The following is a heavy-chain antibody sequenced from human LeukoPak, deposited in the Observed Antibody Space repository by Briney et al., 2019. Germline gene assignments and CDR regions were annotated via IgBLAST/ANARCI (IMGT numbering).Heavy chain of an antibody. V-gene: IGHV4-39*01. CDR3: AKSGGSGLIDY. D-gene: IGHD1-26*01. Sequence: SETLSLTCTVSGASISSNNYYWGWVRQPPGKGLEWIGNIYSSGNTYYNASLKSRVTIYIDTSKNQFSLNLSSVTAADTAVYYCAKSGGSGLIDYWGQGTLVTVSS. CDR2: IYSSGNT. J-gene: IGHJ4*02. CDR1: GASISSNNYY.